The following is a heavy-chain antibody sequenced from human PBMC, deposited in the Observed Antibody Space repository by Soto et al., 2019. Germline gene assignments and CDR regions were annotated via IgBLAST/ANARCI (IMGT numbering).Heavy chain of an antibody. D-gene: IGHD2-2*01. CDR1: GGSISSYY. V-gene: IGHV4-59*01. CDR3: AREVGEGDAFDI. CDR2: IYYSGST. J-gene: IGHJ3*02. Sequence: SETLSLTCTVSGGSISSYYWSWIRQPPGKGLEWIGYIYYSGSTNYNPSLKSRVTISVDTSKNQFSLKLSSVTAADTAVYYCAREVGEGDAFDIWGQGTMVTVS.